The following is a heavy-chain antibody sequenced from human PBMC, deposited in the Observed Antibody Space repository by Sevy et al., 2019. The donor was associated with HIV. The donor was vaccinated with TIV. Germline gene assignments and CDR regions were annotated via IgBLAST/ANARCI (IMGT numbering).Heavy chain of an antibody. Sequence: ASVKVSCKASGYTFTSYDINWVRQATGQGLEWMGWMNPNSGNTGYAQKFQGRVTMTRNTSISTAYMELSSLGSEDTAVYYCARAVHYDFWSGYYGLPYYYYGMDVWGQGTTVTVSS. V-gene: IGHV1-8*01. CDR3: ARAVHYDFWSGYYGLPYYYYGMDV. J-gene: IGHJ6*02. CDR2: MNPNSGNT. CDR1: GYTFTSYD. D-gene: IGHD3-3*01.